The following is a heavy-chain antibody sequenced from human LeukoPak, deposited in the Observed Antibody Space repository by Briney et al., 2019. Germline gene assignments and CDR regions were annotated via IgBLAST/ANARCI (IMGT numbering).Heavy chain of an antibody. CDR1: GGSISRYY. CDR2: IYTSGST. D-gene: IGHD6-6*01. J-gene: IGHJ4*02. V-gene: IGHV4-4*07. CDR3: ARVGIAAPYYFDY. Sequence: PSVTLSLTCTVSGGSISRYYWSWMRQPAGEGLEWIGRIYTSGSTNYNPSLKSRVTMSVDTSKNQFSLKLSSVTAADTAVYYCARVGIAAPYYFDYWGQGTLVTVSS.